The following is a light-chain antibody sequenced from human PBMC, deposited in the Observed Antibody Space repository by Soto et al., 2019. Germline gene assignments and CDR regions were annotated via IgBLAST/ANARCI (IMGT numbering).Light chain of an antibody. CDR2: KAS. Sequence: QMTQSPSTLSASVGERVTITCRASQTIGAFLAWYQLKPGKAPNLLISKASNLQDGVPSRFSGSGSGTEFTLTITSLQPDDFANYYCQHYNRWAFGQGTKVEIK. CDR1: QTIGAF. J-gene: IGKJ1*01. V-gene: IGKV1-5*03. CDR3: QHYNRWA.